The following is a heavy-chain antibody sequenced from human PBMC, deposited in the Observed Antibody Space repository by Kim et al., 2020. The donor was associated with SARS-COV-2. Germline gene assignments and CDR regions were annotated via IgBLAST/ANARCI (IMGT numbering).Heavy chain of an antibody. D-gene: IGHD2-21*01. Sequence: SETLSLTCTVSGGSISSYYWSWIWQPPGKGLELIGYIYYSGSTNYNPSLKSRVTISVDTSKNQFSLKLSSVTAADTAVYYCARSDWTGWFDPWGQGTLVTVSS. CDR1: GGSISSYY. CDR3: ARSDWTGWFDP. V-gene: IGHV4-59*01. CDR2: IYYSGST. J-gene: IGHJ5*02.